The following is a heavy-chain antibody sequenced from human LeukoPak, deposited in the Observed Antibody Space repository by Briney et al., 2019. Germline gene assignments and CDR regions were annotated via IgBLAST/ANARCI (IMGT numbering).Heavy chain of an antibody. D-gene: IGHD3-10*01. CDR2: INPNSGGT. CDR1: GGTFSSYA. CDR3: ARDRPLDADDYYGFYYFDY. V-gene: IGHV1-2*02. Sequence: ASVKVSFKTSGGTFSSYAISWVRQAPGQGLEWMGWINPNSGGTNHAQKFQGRVTMTRDTSISTAYMELSRLRSDDTAVYYCARDRPLDADDYYGFYYFDYWGQGTLVTVSS. J-gene: IGHJ4*02.